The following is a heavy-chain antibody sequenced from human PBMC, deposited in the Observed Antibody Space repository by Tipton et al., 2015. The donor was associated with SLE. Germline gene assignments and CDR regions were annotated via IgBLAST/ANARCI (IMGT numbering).Heavy chain of an antibody. CDR3: ASILTHAFDY. CDR2: ISDSGNT. Sequence: TLSLTCTVSGASTSSHYWSWVRQPPGKGLEWIGYISDSGNTIDNPSLKSRLTISVDTSKNQFSLKLRSVTAADTAVYYCASILTHAFDYWGQGTLVTVSS. J-gene: IGHJ4*02. D-gene: IGHD2-21*02. CDR1: GASTSSHY. V-gene: IGHV4-59*11.